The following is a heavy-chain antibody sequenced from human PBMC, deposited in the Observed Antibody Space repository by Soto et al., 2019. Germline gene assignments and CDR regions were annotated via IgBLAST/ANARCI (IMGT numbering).Heavy chain of an antibody. J-gene: IGHJ4*02. Sequence: SETLSLTCTVSGGSISSSSYYWGWIRQPPGKGLEWIGSIYYSGSTFYNPSLKSRVTISVDTSKNQFSLKLSSVTAADTAVYYCATFYGDYVSYGGQEPLVTVSS. CDR2: IYYSGST. CDR1: GGSISSSSYY. D-gene: IGHD4-17*01. CDR3: ATFYGDYVSY. V-gene: IGHV4-39*01.